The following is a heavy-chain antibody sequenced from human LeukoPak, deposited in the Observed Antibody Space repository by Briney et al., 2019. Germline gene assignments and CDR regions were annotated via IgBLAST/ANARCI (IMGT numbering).Heavy chain of an antibody. CDR1: GYSISSGYY. J-gene: IGHJ5*02. Sequence: SETLSLTCTVSGYSISSGYYWGWIRQPPGKGLEWIGSIYHSGSTYYNPSLKSRVTISVDTSKNQFSLKLSSVTAADTAVYYCARSTPEVVPAAMMYWNWFDPWGQGTLVTVSS. CDR3: ARSTPEVVPAAMMYWNWFDP. D-gene: IGHD2-2*01. V-gene: IGHV4-38-2*02. CDR2: IYHSGST.